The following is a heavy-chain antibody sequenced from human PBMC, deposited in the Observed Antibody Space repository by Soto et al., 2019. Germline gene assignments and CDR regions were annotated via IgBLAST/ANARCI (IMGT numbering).Heavy chain of an antibody. Sequence: EVQLLESGGGLVQPGGSLRLSCAASGFTFGIHAMSWVRQAPGKGLEWVSFISGSGGSTYYADSVKGRFTISRDNSKNTLYLQMHSLSAADTAVYYCARDQAYCDSSSCYHYYALDVWGQGTTVSVSS. CDR3: ARDQAYCDSSSCYHYYALDV. V-gene: IGHV3-23*01. J-gene: IGHJ6*02. D-gene: IGHD2-2*01. CDR2: ISGSGGST. CDR1: GFTFGIHA.